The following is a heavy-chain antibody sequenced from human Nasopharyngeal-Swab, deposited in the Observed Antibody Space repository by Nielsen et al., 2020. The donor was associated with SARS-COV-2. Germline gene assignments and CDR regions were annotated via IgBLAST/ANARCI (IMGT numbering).Heavy chain of an antibody. Sequence: WIRQPPGKGLEWIGSIYHSGDTYYNPSLKSRVTMSVDTSKNRFSLNLNSVTATDTAVYYCARGITTLYYYYYMDVWGKGTTVTVSS. CDR2: IYHSGDT. V-gene: IGHV4-38-2*02. J-gene: IGHJ6*03. CDR3: ARGITTLYYYYYMDV. D-gene: IGHD3-10*01.